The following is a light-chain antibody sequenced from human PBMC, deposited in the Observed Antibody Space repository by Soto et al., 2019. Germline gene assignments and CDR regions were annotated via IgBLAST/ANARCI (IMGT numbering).Light chain of an antibody. Sequence: QSALTQPASVSGSPGQSITISCTGTSSNVGSYNFVSWYQQHPGQAPKLLIFDVSERPSRLSNRFSGSKSGNTASLTISGLRAEDEADYYCCSFASSGTWVFGGGTPVTVL. CDR1: SSNVGSYNF. CDR3: CSFASSGTWV. CDR2: DVS. V-gene: IGLV2-23*02. J-gene: IGLJ3*02.